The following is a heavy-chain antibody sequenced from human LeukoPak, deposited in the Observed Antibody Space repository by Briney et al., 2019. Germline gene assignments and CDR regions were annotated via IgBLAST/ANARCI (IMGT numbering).Heavy chain of an antibody. J-gene: IGHJ6*02. CDR1: GGTFSSYA. CDR2: IIPIFGTA. CDR3: ARDQVSGYYYYGMDV. V-gene: IGHV1-69*13. Sequence: SVKVSCKASGGTFSSYAISWVRQAPGQGLEWMGGIIPIFGTANYAQKFQGRVTITADESTSTAYMELSSLRSEDTAVYYCARDQVSGYYYYGMDVWGQGTAVTVSS.